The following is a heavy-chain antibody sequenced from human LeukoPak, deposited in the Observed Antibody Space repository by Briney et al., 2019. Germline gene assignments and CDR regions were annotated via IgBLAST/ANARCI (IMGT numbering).Heavy chain of an antibody. J-gene: IGHJ4*02. CDR2: IRSKAYGGTT. CDR3: TRDLLKQWLVRGGYYFDY. D-gene: IGHD6-19*01. V-gene: IGHV3-49*03. CDR1: GFTFGDYA. Sequence: GRSLRLSCTASGFTFGDYAMSWFRQAPGKGLEWVGFIRSKAYGGTTEYAASVKGRFTISRDDSKSIAYLQMNSLKTEDTAVYYCTRDLLKQWLVRGGYYFDYWGQGTLVTVSS.